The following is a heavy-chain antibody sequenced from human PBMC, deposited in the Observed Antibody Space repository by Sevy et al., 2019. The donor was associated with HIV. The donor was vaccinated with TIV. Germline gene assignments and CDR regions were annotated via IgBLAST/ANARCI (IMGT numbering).Heavy chain of an antibody. J-gene: IGHJ4*02. V-gene: IGHV1-24*01. D-gene: IGHD3-22*01. CDR2: FDPDDGET. Sequence: ASVKVSCKVSGYTLSELSMHWVRQPPGKGLEWMGRFDPDDGETIYAQRFQGRVTMTEDTSADTAYMELSSLRSADTAMYYCATAREYYSDNSGYLDYWGQGTPVTVSS. CDR1: GYTLSELS. CDR3: ATAREYYSDNSGYLDY.